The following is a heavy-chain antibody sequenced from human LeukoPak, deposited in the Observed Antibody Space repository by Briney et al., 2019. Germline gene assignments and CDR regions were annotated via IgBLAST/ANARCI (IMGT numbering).Heavy chain of an antibody. CDR1: GFTFDDYG. CDR2: INWNGGST. V-gene: IGHV3-20*04. D-gene: IGHD5-24*01. J-gene: IGHJ4*02. CDR3: ARVGRLADGLDY. Sequence: GGSLRLSCAASGFTFDDYGMSWVRQAPGKGLEWVSGINWNGGSTGYADSVKGRFTISRDNAKNSLYLQMNSLRTEDTAMYYCARVGRLADGLDYWGQGTLVTVSS.